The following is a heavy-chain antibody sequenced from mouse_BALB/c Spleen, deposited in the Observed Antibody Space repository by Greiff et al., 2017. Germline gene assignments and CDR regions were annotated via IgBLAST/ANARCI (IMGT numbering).Heavy chain of an antibody. Sequence: EVQLVESGPSLVKPSQTLSLTCSVTGDSITSGYWNWIRNFPGNKLEYMGYISYSGSTYYNPSLKSRISSTRDTSTNQYYLQLNSVTTEDTATCDCARYDYDWFADWGQGTLVTVSA. CDR3: ARYDYDWFAD. D-gene: IGHD2-4*01. V-gene: IGHV3-8*02. CDR2: ISYSGST. J-gene: IGHJ3*01. CDR1: GDSITSGY.